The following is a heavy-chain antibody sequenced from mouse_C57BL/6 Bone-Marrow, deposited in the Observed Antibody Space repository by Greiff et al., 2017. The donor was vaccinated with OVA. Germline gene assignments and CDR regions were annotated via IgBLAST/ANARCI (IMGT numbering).Heavy chain of an antibody. CDR2: IRSKSNNYAT. J-gene: IGHJ1*03. D-gene: IGHD2-1*01. CDR1: GFSFNTYA. CDR3: VGGGYSGNLRYFDV. V-gene: IGHV10-1*01. Sequence: EVKLMESGGGLVQPKGSLKLSCAASGFSFNTYAMNWVRQAPGKGLEWVARIRSKSNNYATYYADSVKDRFTISRDDSESMLYLQMNNLKTEDTAMYYCVGGGYSGNLRYFDVWGTGTTVTVSS.